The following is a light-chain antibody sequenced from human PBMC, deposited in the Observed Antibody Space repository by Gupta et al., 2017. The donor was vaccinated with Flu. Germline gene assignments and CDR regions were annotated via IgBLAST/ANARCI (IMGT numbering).Light chain of an antibody. CDR3: KSDKSSSTPYV. CDR1: SSDVGGYNY. Sequence: SALTHPASVSRSPGQSITISCTGTSSDVGGYNYVSWYQQHPGKAPKLLIYDDSNRPSGVAKRFSGSKCGNTASLTSTGLQAEDEADYDCKSDKSSSTPYVFGTGTKVTVL. J-gene: IGLJ1*01. CDR2: DDS. V-gene: IGLV2-14*01.